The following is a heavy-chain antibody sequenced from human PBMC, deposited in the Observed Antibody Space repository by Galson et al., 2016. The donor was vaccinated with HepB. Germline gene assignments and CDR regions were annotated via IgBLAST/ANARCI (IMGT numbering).Heavy chain of an antibody. Sequence: SLRLSCAISGFTFSTSGMTWVRQAPGKGLDWVANINDSGDRTFYADSVKGRFTISRDNSKNTLYLQMNSLSVEDTAVYYCAKGGAGSIMDYWGQGTVLTVSS. J-gene: IGHJ4*02. CDR3: AKGGAGSIMDY. CDR1: GFTFSTSG. V-gene: IGHV3-23*01. D-gene: IGHD3-16*01. CDR2: INDSGDRT.